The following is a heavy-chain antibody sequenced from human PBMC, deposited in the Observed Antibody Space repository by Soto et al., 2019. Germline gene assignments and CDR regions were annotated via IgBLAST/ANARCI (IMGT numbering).Heavy chain of an antibody. D-gene: IGHD5-18*01. CDR3: ARAGVLQLWSRDDAFDI. CDR1: GDSISGNY. Sequence: PSETLSLTCTVSGDSISGNYWSWIRQPPGKGLEWIGYISYSGNTDYTPSLKSRVTISVDTSKNQFSLKLSSVTAADTAVYYCARAGVLQLWSRDDAFDIWGQGTMVTVSS. CDR2: ISYSGNT. V-gene: IGHV4-59*12. J-gene: IGHJ3*02.